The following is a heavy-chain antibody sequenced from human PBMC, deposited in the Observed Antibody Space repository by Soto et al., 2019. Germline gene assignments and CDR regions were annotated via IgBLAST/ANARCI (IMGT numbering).Heavy chain of an antibody. Sequence: SGPTLVNPTQTLTLTCTFSGFSLSTTGVGVSWIRQPPGEALEWLALIYWHDDKRYSPSLESRLTITKDTSKNQVVLTLTNMDPVDTATYYCAHRGGATVGLYYFDYWGHGAVVTVSS. CDR2: IYWHDDK. CDR1: GFSLSTTGVG. CDR3: AHRGGATVGLYYFDY. V-gene: IGHV2-5*01. D-gene: IGHD3-16*01. J-gene: IGHJ4*01.